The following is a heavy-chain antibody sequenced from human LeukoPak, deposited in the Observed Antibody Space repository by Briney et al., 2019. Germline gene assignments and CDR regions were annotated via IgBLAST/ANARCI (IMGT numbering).Heavy chain of an antibody. J-gene: IGHJ4*02. CDR2: ISYDGSNK. V-gene: IGHV3-30*18. CDR3: AKGLSSSSWDYFDY. CDR1: GFTFSSYA. Sequence: PGGSLRLSCAASGFTFSSYAMSWVRQAPGKGLEWVAVISYDGSNKYYADSVKGRFTISRDNSKNTLYLQMNSLRAEDTAVYYCAKGLSSSSWDYFDYWGQGTLVTVSS. D-gene: IGHD6-6*01.